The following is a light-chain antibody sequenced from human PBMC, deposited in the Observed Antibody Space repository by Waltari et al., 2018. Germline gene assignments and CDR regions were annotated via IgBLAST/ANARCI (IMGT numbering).Light chain of an antibody. CDR3: QQRSNWPT. J-gene: IGKJ3*01. Sequence: QSPATLSLSPGERATLSCRASQSVSSYLAWYQQKPGQAPRLLIYDASNRATGIPARFSGSGSGTDFTLTISSLEPEDFAVYYCQQRSNWPTFGPGTKVDIK. V-gene: IGKV3-11*01. CDR2: DAS. CDR1: QSVSSY.